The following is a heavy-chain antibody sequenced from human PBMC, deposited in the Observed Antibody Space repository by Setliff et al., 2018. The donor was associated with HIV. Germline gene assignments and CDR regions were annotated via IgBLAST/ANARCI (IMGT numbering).Heavy chain of an antibody. CDR2: IYYSGTT. D-gene: IGHD3-22*01. CDR1: GGSISSSSYY. Sequence: PSETLSLTCTVSGGSISSSSYYWGWIRQPPGEGLEWIGSIYYSGTTYYAPSLETRLTISVDTSTNQFSLKLTSVTAADTAMYFCAGDSGYPSNWFDPWGQGILVTVSS. J-gene: IGHJ5*02. V-gene: IGHV4-39*02. CDR3: AGDSGYPSNWFDP.